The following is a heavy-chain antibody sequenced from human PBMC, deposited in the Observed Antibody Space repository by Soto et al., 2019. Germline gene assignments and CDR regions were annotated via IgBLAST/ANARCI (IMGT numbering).Heavy chain of an antibody. CDR1: GFSISSYS. CDR2: ISTSSHHS. Sequence: EVQLAESGGGLVKPGGSLRLSCAASGFSISSYSMNWVRQAPGKGLEWVSSISTSSHHSQYADSVRFRFTISRDNATNSLYLQMDSLRDEDTAVYHCVPDVVAIAATGYWGQGTLVTVSS. V-gene: IGHV3-21*01. J-gene: IGHJ4*02. D-gene: IGHD2-15*01. CDR3: VPDVVAIAATGY.